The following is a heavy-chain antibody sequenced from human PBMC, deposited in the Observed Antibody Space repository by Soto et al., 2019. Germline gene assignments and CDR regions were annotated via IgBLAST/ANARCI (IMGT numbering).Heavy chain of an antibody. Sequence: ASVKVSCKASGYTFAGYYMHWVRQAPGQGLEWMGWINPNNGGTNSAQKFQDWVTMTRDTSISTAYMELSRLRSDDTAVYYCARLGAARPEGSYDAFDIWGQGTMVTVS. CDR3: ARLGAARPEGSYDAFDI. V-gene: IGHV1-2*04. CDR2: INPNNGGT. J-gene: IGHJ3*02. CDR1: GYTFAGYY. D-gene: IGHD6-6*01.